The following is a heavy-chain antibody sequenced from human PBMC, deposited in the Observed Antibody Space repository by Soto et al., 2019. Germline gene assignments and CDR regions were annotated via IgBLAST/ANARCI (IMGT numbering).Heavy chain of an antibody. CDR3: ARGGAVGYYYYYGMDV. CDR2: ISSSSSYI. V-gene: IGHV3-21*01. CDR1: GFTFSSYS. D-gene: IGHD6-19*01. Sequence: XGSLRLSCSASGFTFSSYSMNWVRQAPGKGLEWVSSISSSSSYIYYADSVKGRFTISRDNAKNSLYLQMNSLRAEDTAVYYCARGGAVGYYYYYGMDVWGQGTTVTVSS. J-gene: IGHJ6*02.